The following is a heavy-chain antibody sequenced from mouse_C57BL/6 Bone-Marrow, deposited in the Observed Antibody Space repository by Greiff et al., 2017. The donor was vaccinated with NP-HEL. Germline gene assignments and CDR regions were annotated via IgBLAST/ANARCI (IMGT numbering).Heavy chain of an antibody. D-gene: IGHD2-2*01. CDR1: GYTFTSYW. CDR2: IYPGSGST. J-gene: IGHJ2*01. CDR3: ARKAPIYYGYDFDY. Sequence: QVQLQQPGAELVKPGASVKMSCKASGYTFTSYWLTWVKQRPGQGLEWIGDIYPGSGSTNYNEKFKSKATLTVDTSSSPAYMQLSSLTSEDSAVYYCARKAPIYYGYDFDYWGQGTTLTVSS. V-gene: IGHV1-55*01.